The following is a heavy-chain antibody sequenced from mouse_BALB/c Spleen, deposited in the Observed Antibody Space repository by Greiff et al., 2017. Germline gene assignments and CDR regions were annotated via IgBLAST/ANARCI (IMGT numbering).Heavy chain of an antibody. Sequence: VQLKESGAELVKPGASVKLSCTASGFNIKDTYMPWVKQRPEQGLEWIGRIDPANGNTKYDPKFQGKATITADTSSNTAYLQLSSLTSEDTAVYYCARYYYGYYFDDWGQGTTLTVSA. CDR3: ARYYYGYYFDD. CDR2: IDPANGNT. J-gene: IGHJ2*01. CDR1: GFNIKDTY. D-gene: IGHD1-2*01. V-gene: IGHV14-3*02.